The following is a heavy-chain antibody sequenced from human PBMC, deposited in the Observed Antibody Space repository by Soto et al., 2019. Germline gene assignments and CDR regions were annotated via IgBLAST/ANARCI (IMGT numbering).Heavy chain of an antibody. D-gene: IGHD2-21*02. CDR2: IIPIFGTA. Sequence: SVKVSCKASGGTFSSYAISWVRQAPGQGLEWMGGIIPIFGTANYAQKCQGRVTITADESTSTAYMELSSLRSEDTAVYYCATDTYCGGDCQDYGMDVWGQGTTVTVSS. CDR3: ATDTYCGGDCQDYGMDV. V-gene: IGHV1-69*13. J-gene: IGHJ6*02. CDR1: GGTFSSYA.